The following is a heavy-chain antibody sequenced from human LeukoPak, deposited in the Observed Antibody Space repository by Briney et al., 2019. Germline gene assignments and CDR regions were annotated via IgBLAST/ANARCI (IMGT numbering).Heavy chain of an antibody. CDR1: GGSISSTIYY. J-gene: IGHJ4*02. Sequence: SETLSLTCTVSGGSISSTIYYWGWIRQPPGKGLEWIGSVSHTETTYYNPSLKSRVTISVDTSKNQFSLKLTSVTATDTAVYYCARDNVPGYHDYWGQGTLVTVSP. D-gene: IGHD2-2*01. V-gene: IGHV4-39*07. CDR2: VSHTETT. CDR3: ARDNVPGYHDY.